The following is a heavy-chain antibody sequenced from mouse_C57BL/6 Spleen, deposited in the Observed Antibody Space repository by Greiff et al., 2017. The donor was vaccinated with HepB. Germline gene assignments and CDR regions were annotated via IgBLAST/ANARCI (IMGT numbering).Heavy chain of an antibody. J-gene: IGHJ2*01. CDR3: ARFKGNSSFDY. Sequence: EVQVVESGPGLVKPSQSLSLTCSVTGYSITSGYYWNWIRQFPGNKLAWMGYISYDGSNNYNPSLKNRISITRDTSKNQFFLKLNSVTTEDTATYYCARFKGNSSFDYWGQGTTLTVSS. V-gene: IGHV3-6*01. D-gene: IGHD2-1*01. CDR1: GYSITSGYY. CDR2: ISYDGSN.